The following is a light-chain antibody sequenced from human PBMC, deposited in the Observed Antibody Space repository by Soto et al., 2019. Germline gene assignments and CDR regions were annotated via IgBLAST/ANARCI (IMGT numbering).Light chain of an antibody. CDR2: GAS. CDR3: QQYCTSPPSLT. V-gene: IGKV3-20*01. J-gene: IGKJ4*01. Sequence: IVLTPTPGTLALSPGDRAPLSCRASQSISSNFVAWYQQKPGRAPRLLIYGASNRATGIPDRFSGSGSGTDFTLTISRLEPEDFAVYYCQQYCTSPPSLTFGGGTKVDIK. CDR1: QSISSNF.